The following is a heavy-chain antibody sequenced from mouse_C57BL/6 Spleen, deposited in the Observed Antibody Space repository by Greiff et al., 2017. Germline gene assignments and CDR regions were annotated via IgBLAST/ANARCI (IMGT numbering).Heavy chain of an antibody. D-gene: IGHD1-1*01. V-gene: IGHV3-8*01. CDR3: ARGVTVVAPNAMDY. CDR1: CYSITSDY. Sequence: EVKLQESGPGLAKPSQTLSLTCSVTCYSITSDYCNWIRTFPGNKLEYMGYLSYCGSTYYNPSLKSRISITRDTSKNQYYLQLNSVTTEDTATYYGARGVTVVAPNAMDYWGQGTSVTDSS. CDR2: LSYCGST. J-gene: IGHJ4*01.